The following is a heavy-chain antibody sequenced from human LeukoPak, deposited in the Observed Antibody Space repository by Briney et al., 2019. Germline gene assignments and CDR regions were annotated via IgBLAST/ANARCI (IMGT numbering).Heavy chain of an antibody. Sequence: SETLSLTCAVYGVSFSGYYWTWIRQSLGKGLEWIGEINPSGSTYYNPSLKSRLTISRDTSKNQFSLRLSSVTAADTAVYYCARGRQEISMILVVMTGVSYYLDVWGKGTTVTVS. V-gene: IGHV4-34*01. D-gene: IGHD3-22*01. CDR3: ARGRQEISMILVVMTGVSYYLDV. J-gene: IGHJ6*03. CDR2: INPSGST. CDR1: GVSFSGYY.